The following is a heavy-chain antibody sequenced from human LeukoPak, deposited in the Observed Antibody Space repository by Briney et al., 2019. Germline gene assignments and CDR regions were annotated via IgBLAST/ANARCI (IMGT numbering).Heavy chain of an antibody. J-gene: IGHJ6*02. D-gene: IGHD4-11*01. CDR2: IYYSGST. CDR3: ARDNYDTVLFYYSGMDV. Sequence: SETLSLTCTVSGGSISSYYWNWIRQPPGKGLEWIGHIYYSGSTNYNPSLKSRVTISVDTSKNQFSLKLSSVTAADTAVYYCARDNYDTVLFYYSGMDVWGQGTTVTVSS. CDR1: GGSISSYY. V-gene: IGHV4-59*01.